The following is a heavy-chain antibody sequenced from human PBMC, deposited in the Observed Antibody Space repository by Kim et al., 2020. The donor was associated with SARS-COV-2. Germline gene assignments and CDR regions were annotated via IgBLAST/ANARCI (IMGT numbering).Heavy chain of an antibody. V-gene: IGHV3-66*01. D-gene: IGHD6-19*01. Sequence: YIADSVKGRFTISRDNSKTTLYLQMNSLRAEDTAVYYCARDSSGWYYFDYWGQGTLVTVSS. J-gene: IGHJ4*02. CDR3: ARDSSGWYYFDY.